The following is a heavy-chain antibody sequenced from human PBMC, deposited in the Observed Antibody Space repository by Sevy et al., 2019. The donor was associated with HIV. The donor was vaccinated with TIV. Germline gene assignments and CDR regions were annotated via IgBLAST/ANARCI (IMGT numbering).Heavy chain of an antibody. Sequence: GGSLRLSCAAAGFNFNNYAMRWVRQAPGKGLEWISGISCSGSKTYYADSVKGRFSISRDPSKNRLYLQMNNVRDEDTAEYICAKTPFIDLWSECYTFYFDFWGQGTLVTVSS. CDR3: AKTPFIDLWSECYTFYFDF. D-gene: IGHD3-3*01. CDR2: ISCSGSKT. CDR1: GFNFNNYA. V-gene: IGHV3-23*01. J-gene: IGHJ4*02.